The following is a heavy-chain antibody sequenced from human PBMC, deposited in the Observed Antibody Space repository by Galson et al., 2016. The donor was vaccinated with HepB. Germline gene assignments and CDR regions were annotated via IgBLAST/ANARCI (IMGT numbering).Heavy chain of an antibody. CDR3: ARDYSGQLWLLGGFDY. Sequence: SLRLSCAASGFTFSSYAVSWVRQAPGKGLEWVSAISGSGGSTYYPDSVKGRFTISRDNPKNSLYLQMNSLRVEDTAVYYCARDYSGQLWLLGGFDYWGQGTLVTVSS. V-gene: IGHV3-23*01. D-gene: IGHD5-18*01. J-gene: IGHJ4*02. CDR2: ISGSGGST. CDR1: GFTFSSYA.